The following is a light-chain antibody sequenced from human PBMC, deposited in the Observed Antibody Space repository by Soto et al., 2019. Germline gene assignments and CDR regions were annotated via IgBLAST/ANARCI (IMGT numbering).Light chain of an antibody. CDR1: QSVSSNY. CDR2: AAS. V-gene: IGKV3-20*01. CDR3: QQYGSSPPWT. Sequence: EIVLTQSPGTLSLSPGERATLSCRASQSVSSNYLAWYQQEPGQAPRLLIYAASTRAPGIPDRFSGSGSGTDFTLTISRLEPEDLEVYYCQQYGSSPPWTFGQGTKVEIK. J-gene: IGKJ1*01.